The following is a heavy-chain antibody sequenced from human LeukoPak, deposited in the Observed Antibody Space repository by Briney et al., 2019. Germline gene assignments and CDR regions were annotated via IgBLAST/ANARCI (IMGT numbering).Heavy chain of an antibody. V-gene: IGHV3-7*01. CDR2: IKQDGSQR. CDR1: GFTFSDYW. CDR3: ARRGGSSSRRSPIDY. D-gene: IGHD6-6*01. J-gene: IGHJ4*02. Sequence: GGSLRLSCTASGFTFSDYWITWVRQAPGKGPEWGANIKQDGSQRYYVDSVRGRFTISRDNAKTSLFLQMNGLRAEDTAVYYCARRGGSSSRRSPIDYWGQGTLVTVSS.